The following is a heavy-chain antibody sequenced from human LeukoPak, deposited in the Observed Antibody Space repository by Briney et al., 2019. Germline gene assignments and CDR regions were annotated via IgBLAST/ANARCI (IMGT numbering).Heavy chain of an antibody. CDR3: ARDETIAARPSNWFDP. D-gene: IGHD6-6*01. CDR2: INPSGGST. Sequence: ASVKVSCKASGYTFTGYYMHWVRQAPGQGLEWMGIINPSGGSTSYAQKFQGRVTMTRDTSTSTVYMELSSLRSEDTAVYYCARDETIAARPSNWFDPWGQGTLVTVSS. J-gene: IGHJ5*02. V-gene: IGHV1-46*01. CDR1: GYTFTGYY.